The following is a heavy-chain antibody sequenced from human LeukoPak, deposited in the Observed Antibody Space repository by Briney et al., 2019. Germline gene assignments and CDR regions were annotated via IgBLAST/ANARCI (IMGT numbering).Heavy chain of an antibody. Sequence: ASVKVSCKASGYTFTGYYMHWVRQAPGQGLEWMGRINPNSGGTNYAQKFQGRVTMTRDTSISTAYKELSRLRSDDTAVYYCASVLESKRHYDILTGQSMGINAFDIWGQGTMVTVSS. V-gene: IGHV1-2*06. CDR3: ASVLESKRHYDILTGQSMGINAFDI. CDR1: GYTFTGYY. CDR2: INPNSGGT. D-gene: IGHD3-9*01. J-gene: IGHJ3*02.